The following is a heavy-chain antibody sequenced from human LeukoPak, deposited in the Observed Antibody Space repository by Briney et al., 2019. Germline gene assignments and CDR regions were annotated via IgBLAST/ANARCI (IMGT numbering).Heavy chain of an antibody. J-gene: IGHJ4*02. D-gene: IGHD2-21*02. Sequence: GGSLRLSCAASEFPFNGYWMSWVRQAPGKGLECVANINQDGTEKYYVDSVRGRFTISRDNAKNSLYLQMNNLRAEDTAVYYCAKDIVGGGDDYWGQGTLVIVSS. CDR1: EFPFNGYW. CDR3: AKDIVGGGDDY. V-gene: IGHV3-7*01. CDR2: INQDGTEK.